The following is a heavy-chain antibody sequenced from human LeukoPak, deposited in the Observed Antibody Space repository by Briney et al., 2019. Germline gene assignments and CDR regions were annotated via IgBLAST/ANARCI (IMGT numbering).Heavy chain of an antibody. Sequence: GGSLRLSCAASGFTFSSYSMNWVRQAPGKGLEWVSSISSGSSYIYYADSVKGQFTISRDNAKNSLYLQMNSLRAEDTAVYYCARETPRRGETRDGYRWGQGTLVTVSS. V-gene: IGHV3-21*01. D-gene: IGHD5-24*01. CDR3: ARETPRRGETRDGYR. J-gene: IGHJ4*02. CDR1: GFTFSSYS. CDR2: ISSGSSYI.